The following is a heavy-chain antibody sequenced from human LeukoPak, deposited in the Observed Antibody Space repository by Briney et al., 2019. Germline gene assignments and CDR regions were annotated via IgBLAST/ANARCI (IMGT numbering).Heavy chain of an antibody. V-gene: IGHV1-58*01. J-gene: IGHJ6*02. Sequence: SVKVSCKASGFTFTSSAVQWVRQARGQRLEWIGWIVVGSGNTNYAQKFQGRVTITGDTSASTAYMELSSLRSEDTAVYYCARGYCSSTSCYMDVWGQGTTVT. D-gene: IGHD2-2*01. CDR1: GFTFTSSA. CDR3: ARGYCSSTSCYMDV. CDR2: IVVGSGNT.